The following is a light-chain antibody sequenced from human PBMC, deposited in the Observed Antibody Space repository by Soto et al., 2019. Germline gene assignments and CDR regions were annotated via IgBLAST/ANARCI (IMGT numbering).Light chain of an antibody. CDR2: DAS. CDR3: QQRSNWAIT. J-gene: IGKJ5*01. Sequence: EVVLTQSPATLSLSPGERATISCRASQSVSSYLAWYQQKPGQAPRLLIYDASNRATGIPARFSGSGSGTDFTLTISSLEPEDFAVYYCQQRSNWAITFGQGTRLEIK. V-gene: IGKV3-11*01. CDR1: QSVSSY.